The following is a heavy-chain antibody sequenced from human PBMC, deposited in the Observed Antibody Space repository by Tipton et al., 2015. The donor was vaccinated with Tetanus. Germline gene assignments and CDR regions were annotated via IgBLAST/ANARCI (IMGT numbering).Heavy chain of an antibody. CDR3: ARAHCTDGVCNFDF. CDR1: GYIFNNYW. V-gene: IGHV5-51*01. D-gene: IGHD2-8*01. J-gene: IGHJ4*02. Sequence: QLVQSGGEVKKPGESLKISCKGSGYIFNNYWIGWVRQKPGKGLEWMGIIYPGDSDTRYSPAFQGQVAISVDKSINTAYLQWSSLKASDSSMFYCARAHCTDGVCNFDFWGQGALVTVAS. CDR2: IYPGDSDT.